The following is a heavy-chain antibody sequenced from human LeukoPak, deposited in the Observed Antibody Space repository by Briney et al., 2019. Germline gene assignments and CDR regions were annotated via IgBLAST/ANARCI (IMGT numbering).Heavy chain of an antibody. Sequence: GGSLRLSCAASGFTFSSYSMNWVRQAPGKGLEWVSSISSSSSYIYYADSVEGRFTISRDNAKNSLYLQMNRLRAEDTAVYYCASSRRGYSYGINNWFDPWGQGTLVTVSS. CDR2: ISSSSSYI. D-gene: IGHD5-18*01. CDR3: ASSRRGYSYGINNWFDP. J-gene: IGHJ5*02. V-gene: IGHV3-21*01. CDR1: GFTFSSYS.